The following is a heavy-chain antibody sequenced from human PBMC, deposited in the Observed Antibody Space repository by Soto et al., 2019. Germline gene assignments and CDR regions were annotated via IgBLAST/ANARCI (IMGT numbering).Heavy chain of an antibody. CDR2: MNPNSGNT. J-gene: IGHJ4*02. CDR1: GYTXTSYD. Sequence: ASVKVSCKASGYTXTSYDINWVRQATGQGLEWMGWMNPNSGNTGYAQKFQGRVTMTRNTSISTAYMELSSLRSEDTAVYYCARAWYDFWSGYPYYFDYWGQGTLVTVSS. CDR3: ARAWYDFWSGYPYYFDY. D-gene: IGHD3-3*01. V-gene: IGHV1-8*01.